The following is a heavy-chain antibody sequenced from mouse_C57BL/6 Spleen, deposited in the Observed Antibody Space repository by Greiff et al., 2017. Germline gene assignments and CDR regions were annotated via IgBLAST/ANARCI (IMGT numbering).Heavy chain of an antibody. CDR1: GYTFTDYN. Sequence: VQLQQSGPELVKPGASVKMSCKASGYTFTDYNMHWVKQSHGKSLEWIGYINPNNGGTSYNQKFKGKATLTVNKSSSTAYMELRSLTSEDSAVYYCARGDYYGSRASFAYWGQGTLVTVSA. CDR3: ARGDYYGSRASFAY. V-gene: IGHV1-22*01. D-gene: IGHD1-1*01. CDR2: INPNNGGT. J-gene: IGHJ3*01.